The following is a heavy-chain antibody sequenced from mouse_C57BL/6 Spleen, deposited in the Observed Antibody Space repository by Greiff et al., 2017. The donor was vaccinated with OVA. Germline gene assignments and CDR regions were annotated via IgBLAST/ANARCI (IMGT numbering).Heavy chain of an antibody. Sequence: VQLQESGPELVKPGASVKISCKASGYAFSSSWMNWVKQRPGKGLEWIGRIYPGDGDTNYNGKLKGKATLTADKSSSTAYMQLSSLTSEDSAVYFCARDYYGSTYAMDYWGQGTSVTVSS. V-gene: IGHV1-82*01. CDR1: GYAFSSSW. D-gene: IGHD1-1*01. CDR3: ARDYYGSTYAMDY. J-gene: IGHJ4*01. CDR2: IYPGDGDT.